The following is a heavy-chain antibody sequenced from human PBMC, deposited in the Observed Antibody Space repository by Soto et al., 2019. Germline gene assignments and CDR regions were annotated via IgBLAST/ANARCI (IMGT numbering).Heavy chain of an antibody. Sequence: QVQLVESGGGVVQPGRSLRLSCAASGFTFSSYGMHWVRQAPGKGLEWVAVISYDGSNKYYADSVKGRFTISRDNSKNTLYLQMNSLRAEDTAVYYCAKDRFLEWSGLYYFDYWCQGTLVTVSS. CDR2: ISYDGSNK. J-gene: IGHJ4*02. V-gene: IGHV3-30*18. CDR3: AKDRFLEWSGLYYFDY. CDR1: GFTFSSYG. D-gene: IGHD3-3*01.